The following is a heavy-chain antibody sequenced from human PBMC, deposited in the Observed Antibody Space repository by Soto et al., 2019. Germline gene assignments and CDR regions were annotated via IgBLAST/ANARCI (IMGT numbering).Heavy chain of an antibody. D-gene: IGHD6-6*01. CDR2: IKPNSGGT. CDR3: AREQLATYYFDY. Sequence: QVQLVQSGAEVKKPGASVKVSCKASGYTFTGYYMHWVRQAPGQGLGWMGWIKPNSGGTNYAQKFQGWVNMTRHTSISTAYMELSRLRSDDTAVYYCAREQLATYYFDYWGQGTLVTVSS. CDR1: GYTFTGYY. J-gene: IGHJ4*02. V-gene: IGHV1-2*04.